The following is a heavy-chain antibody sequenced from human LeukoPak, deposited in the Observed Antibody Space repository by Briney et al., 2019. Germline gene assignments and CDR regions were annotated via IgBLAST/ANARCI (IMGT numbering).Heavy chain of an antibody. D-gene: IGHD6-13*01. J-gene: IGHJ6*02. CDR1: GGSFSGYY. CDR3: ARGTGSSSWYARGLVSYYYYGMDV. V-gene: IGHV4-34*01. CDR2: INHSGST. Sequence: PSETLSLTCAVYGGSFSGYYWSWIRQPPGKGLEWIGEINHSGSTNCNPSLKSRVTISVDTSKNQFSLKLSSVTAADTAVYYCARGTGSSSWYARGLVSYYYYGMDVWGQGTTVTVSS.